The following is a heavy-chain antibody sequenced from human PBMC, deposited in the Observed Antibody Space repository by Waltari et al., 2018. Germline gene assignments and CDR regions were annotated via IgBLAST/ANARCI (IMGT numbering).Heavy chain of an antibody. J-gene: IGHJ5*02. Sequence: EVQLVQSGAEVKKPGESLKISCKGSGYSFTSYWIGWVRQMPGKGLEWMGIIYPCDSDTRYSPSFQGKVTISADKSISTAYLQWSSLKASDTAMYYCARGRTLLWFGEIHSNWFDPWGQGTLVTVSS. V-gene: IGHV5-51*01. CDR1: GYSFTSYW. D-gene: IGHD3-10*01. CDR2: IYPCDSDT. CDR3: ARGRTLLWFGEIHSNWFDP.